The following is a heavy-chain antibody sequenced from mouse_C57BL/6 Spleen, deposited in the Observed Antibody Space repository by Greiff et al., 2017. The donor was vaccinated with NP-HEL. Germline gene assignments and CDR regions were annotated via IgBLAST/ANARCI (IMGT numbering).Heavy chain of an antibody. V-gene: IGHV5-4*03. CDR2: ISDGGSYT. CDR1: GFTFSSYA. Sequence: EVNLVESGGGLVKPGGSLKLSCAASGFTFSSYAMSWVRQTPEKRLEWVATISDGGSYTYYPDNVKGRFTISRDNAKNNLYLQMSHLKSEDTAMYYCARQYYGSRTVYAMDYWGQGTSVTVSS. CDR3: ARQYYGSRTVYAMDY. J-gene: IGHJ4*01. D-gene: IGHD1-1*01.